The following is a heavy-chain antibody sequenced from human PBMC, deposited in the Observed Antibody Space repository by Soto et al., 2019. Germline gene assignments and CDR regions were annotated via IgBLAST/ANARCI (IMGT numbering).Heavy chain of an antibody. V-gene: IGHV1-2*02. CDR1: GYIFTDYY. CDR2: INPHSGAT. CDR3: LRQILPTRWFAT. J-gene: IGHJ5*02. Sequence: ASVKVSCKASGYIFTDYYMHWVRQAPGQGLEWMGWINPHSGATNYAQNFQGSVTMTRDTSISTAYMELSRLRSDDTAVYYCLRQILPTRWFATWGKGTLV. D-gene: IGHD1-26*01.